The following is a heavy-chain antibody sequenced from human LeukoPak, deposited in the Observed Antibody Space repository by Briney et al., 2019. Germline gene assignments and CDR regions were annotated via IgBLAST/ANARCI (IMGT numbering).Heavy chain of an antibody. J-gene: IGHJ3*02. Sequence: PSETLSLTCTVSGGSISSYYWGWLRQPPGKGLEWIGSVYYTGSTYHNPSLKSRVTMSVDTSRNQFSLRLSSVTAADTAMYYCAREDSGISDDAFDIWGQGTMVTISS. CDR1: GGSISSYY. D-gene: IGHD1-26*01. V-gene: IGHV4-39*07. CDR2: VYYTGST. CDR3: AREDSGISDDAFDI.